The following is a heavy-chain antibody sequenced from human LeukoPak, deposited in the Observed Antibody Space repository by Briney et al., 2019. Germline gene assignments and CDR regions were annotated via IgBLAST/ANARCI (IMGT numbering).Heavy chain of an antibody. D-gene: IGHD6-25*01. J-gene: IGHJ5*02. V-gene: IGHV1-18*01. CDR2: INAYNGDT. Sequence: APVKVSCKASGYTFNTYGISWVRQAPGQGLEWMGWINAYNGDTNFAQKFQGRVTMTTDTSTTTAYMELRSLRSDDTAVYYCARDGSGVWFDPWGQGTLVTVSS. CDR3: ARDGSGVWFDP. CDR1: GYTFNTYG.